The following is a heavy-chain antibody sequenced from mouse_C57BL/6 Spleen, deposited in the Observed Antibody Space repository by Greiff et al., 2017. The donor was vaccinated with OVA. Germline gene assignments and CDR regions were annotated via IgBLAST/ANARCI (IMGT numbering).Heavy chain of an antibody. Sequence: QVQLKESGAELVRPGTSVKVSCKASGYAFTNYLIEWVKQRPGQGLEWIGVINPGSGGTNYNEKFKGKATLTADKSSSTAYMQLSSLTSEDSAVYFCAREGRGYFDVWGTGTTVTVSS. CDR2: INPGSGGT. D-gene: IGHD3-3*01. CDR1: GYAFTNYL. V-gene: IGHV1-54*01. J-gene: IGHJ1*03. CDR3: AREGRGYFDV.